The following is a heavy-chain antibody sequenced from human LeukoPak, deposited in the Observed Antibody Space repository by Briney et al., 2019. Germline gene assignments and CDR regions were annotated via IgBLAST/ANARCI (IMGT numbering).Heavy chain of an antibody. Sequence: GGSLRLSCAASGFTFSSYAMSWVRQAPGKGLEWVSAISGSGGGIYYTDSVKGRFTISRDNSKNTLYLQMNSLRAEDTAVYYCAKLKGAVTLTYFDYWGQGTLVTVSS. CDR2: ISGSGGGI. V-gene: IGHV3-23*01. CDR1: GFTFSSYA. D-gene: IGHD4-4*01. J-gene: IGHJ4*02. CDR3: AKLKGAVTLTYFDY.